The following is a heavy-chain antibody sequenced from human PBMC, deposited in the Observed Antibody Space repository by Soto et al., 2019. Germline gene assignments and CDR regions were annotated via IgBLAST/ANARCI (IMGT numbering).Heavy chain of an antibody. D-gene: IGHD6-19*01. CDR2: IYYSGST. J-gene: IGHJ6*02. Sequence: SSETLSLTCTVSGGSISSYYWSWIRQPPGKGLEWIGYIYYSGSTNYNPSLKSRVTISVDTSKNQFSLKLSSVTAADTAVYYCARARAVAGQRDYYYYGMDVWGQGTTVTVSS. CDR3: ARARAVAGQRDYYYYGMDV. V-gene: IGHV4-59*01. CDR1: GGSISSYY.